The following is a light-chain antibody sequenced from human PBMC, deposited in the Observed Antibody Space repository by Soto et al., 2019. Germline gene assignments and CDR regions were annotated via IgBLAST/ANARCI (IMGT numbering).Light chain of an antibody. V-gene: IGLV2-11*01. Sequence: QSALTQSPSVSGSPGQSVTISCSGTSSDVGGYSFVSWYQQHPGNTPKLIIYDVRNRPSGVPDRFSGSKSGNTASLTISGLQAEDEAHYYCCSYAGMYSVIFGGGTQLTVL. CDR1: SSDVGGYSF. CDR3: CSYAGMYSVI. J-gene: IGLJ2*01. CDR2: DVR.